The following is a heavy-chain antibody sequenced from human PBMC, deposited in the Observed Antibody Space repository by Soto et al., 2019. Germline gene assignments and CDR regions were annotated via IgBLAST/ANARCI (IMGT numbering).Heavy chain of an antibody. D-gene: IGHD3-10*01. J-gene: IGHJ4*02. Sequence: QVQLVQSGAEVKKPGASVKVSCKASGYTFTGYYMHWVRQAPGQGLEWMGWINPNSGGTNYAQKFQGWVTMTRDTSISTAYMELSRLRSDDTAVYYCARGGLWFGEAGHTSFFDYWGQGTLVTVSS. CDR1: GYTFTGYY. CDR3: ARGGLWFGEAGHTSFFDY. V-gene: IGHV1-2*04. CDR2: INPNSGGT.